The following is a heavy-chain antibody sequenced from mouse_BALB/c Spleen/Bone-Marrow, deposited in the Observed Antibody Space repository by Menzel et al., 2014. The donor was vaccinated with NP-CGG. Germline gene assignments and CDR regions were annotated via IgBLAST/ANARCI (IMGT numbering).Heavy chain of an antibody. V-gene: IGHV6-6*02. CDR1: GFTFSNYW. Sequence: EVQGVESGGGLVQPGGSMKLSCVASGFTFSNYWMNWVRQSPEKGLGWVAEIRLKSNNYATDYAESVKGRFSISRDDSKSSVYLQMNNLRAEDTGIYYCARRIYYGYYFDYWGQGTTLTVSS. CDR2: IRLKSNNYAT. J-gene: IGHJ2*01. CDR3: ARRIYYGYYFDY. D-gene: IGHD1-1*01.